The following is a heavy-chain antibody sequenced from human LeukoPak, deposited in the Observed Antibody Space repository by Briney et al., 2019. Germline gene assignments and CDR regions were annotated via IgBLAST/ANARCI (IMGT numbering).Heavy chain of an antibody. CDR2: IYPGDSDT. J-gene: IGHJ6*03. CDR1: GYSFSNYW. D-gene: IGHD4-23*01. Sequence: GESLKISCKGSGYSFSNYWIVWVRQMPGKGLEWMGIIYPGDSDTRYSPSFQGQVSISADESISTAYLQWSSLKASDTAMYYCARRRGDNWESYYNYYMDIWGKGTTVTVSS. CDR3: ARRRGDNWESYYNYYMDI. V-gene: IGHV5-51*01.